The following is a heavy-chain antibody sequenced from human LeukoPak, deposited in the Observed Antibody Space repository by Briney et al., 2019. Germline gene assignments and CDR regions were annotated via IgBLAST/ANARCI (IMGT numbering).Heavy chain of an antibody. V-gene: IGHV1-2*02. J-gene: IGHJ4*02. D-gene: IGHD1-14*01. Sequence: GASVKVSSKTSGYTFTGYYMHWMRQAPGQGLEWMGWINLNSGGTNYAQKFQGRVIMTRDTSTSTAYMELNRLRFDDTAVYYCASWAGGNEPIASFDYWGQGTLVTVSS. CDR3: ASWAGGNEPIASFDY. CDR1: GYTFTGYY. CDR2: INLNSGGT.